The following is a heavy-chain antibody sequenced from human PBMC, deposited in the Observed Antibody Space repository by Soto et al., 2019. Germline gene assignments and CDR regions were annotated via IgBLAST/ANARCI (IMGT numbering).Heavy chain of an antibody. Sequence: EVQLVESGGGLVQPGGSLRLSCAASGFTFSSYEMNWFRQAPGKGLEWVSYISSSGSTIYYADSVKGRFTISRDNAKNSLYLQRNSLRAEDTAVYYCARCLSNYDFWSGYYYGMDVWGQGTTVTVSS. CDR1: GFTFSSYE. J-gene: IGHJ6*02. CDR3: ARCLSNYDFWSGYYYGMDV. D-gene: IGHD3-3*01. V-gene: IGHV3-48*03. CDR2: ISSSGSTI.